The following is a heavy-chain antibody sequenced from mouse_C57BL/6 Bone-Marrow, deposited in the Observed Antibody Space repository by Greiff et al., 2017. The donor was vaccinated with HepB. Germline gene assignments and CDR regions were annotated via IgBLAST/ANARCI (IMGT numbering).Heavy chain of an antibody. CDR2: ISYDGSN. V-gene: IGHV3-6*01. CDR1: GYSITSGYY. D-gene: IGHD2-3*01. CDR3: AREGYYVWFAY. J-gene: IGHJ3*01. Sequence: EVKLMESGPGLVKPSQSLSLTCSVTGYSITSGYYWNWIRQFPGNKLEWMGYISYDGSNNYNPSLKNRISITRDTSKNQFFLKLNSVTTEDTATYYCAREGYYVWFAYWGQGTLVTVSA.